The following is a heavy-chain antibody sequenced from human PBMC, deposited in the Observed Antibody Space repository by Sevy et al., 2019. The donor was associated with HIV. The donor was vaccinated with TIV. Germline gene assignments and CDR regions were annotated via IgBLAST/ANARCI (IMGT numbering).Heavy chain of an antibody. Sequence: GESLKISCAASGFTFSSYWMSWVRQAPGKGLEWVANIKQDGSEKYYVDSVKGRFTISRDNAKNSLYLQMNSLRAEDTAVYYCARESQYYDSSGYYYVGAFDIWGQGTMVTVSS. J-gene: IGHJ3*02. CDR1: GFTFSSYW. D-gene: IGHD3-22*01. CDR2: IKQDGSEK. V-gene: IGHV3-7*03. CDR3: ARESQYYDSSGYYYVGAFDI.